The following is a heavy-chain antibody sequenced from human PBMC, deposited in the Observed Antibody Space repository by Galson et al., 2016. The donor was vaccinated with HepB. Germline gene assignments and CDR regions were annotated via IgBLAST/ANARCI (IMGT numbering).Heavy chain of an antibody. CDR1: GGSISSGGYS. CDR2: IYYSRTT. V-gene: IGHV4-31*11. CDR3: ARLTSTGTFDAFDV. D-gene: IGHD1-1*01. J-gene: IGHJ3*01. Sequence: TLSLTCDVSGGSISSGGYSWSWIRQLPGKGLEWIGYIYYSRTTYYNPSLRSRLSISADTSKNQFSLELSSVTAADTAVYFCARLTSTGTFDAFDVWGQGTMVTVSS.